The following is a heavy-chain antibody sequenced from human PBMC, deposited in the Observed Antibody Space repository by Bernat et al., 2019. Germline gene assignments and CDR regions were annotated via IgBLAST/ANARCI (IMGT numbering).Heavy chain of an antibody. CDR2: IYYSGRT. V-gene: IGHV4-39*01. J-gene: IGHJ4*02. Sequence: QLQLQESGPGLVKPSETLSLTCTVSGGSISSSSYYWGWIRQPPGKGLEWIGSIYYSGRTYYNPSLKSRVTISVDTSKNQFSLKLSSVTAADTAVYSCARRGYYDSSRYYQYWGQGTLVTVSP. CDR3: ARRGYYDSSRYYQY. D-gene: IGHD3-22*01. CDR1: GGSISSSSYY.